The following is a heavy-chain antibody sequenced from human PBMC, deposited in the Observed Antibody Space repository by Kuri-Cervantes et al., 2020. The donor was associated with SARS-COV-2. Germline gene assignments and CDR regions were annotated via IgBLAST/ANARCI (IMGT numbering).Heavy chain of an antibody. CDR3: ARLPALPWYFDY. CDR2: IYHSGST. J-gene: IGHJ4*02. V-gene: IGHV4-30-2*01. Sequence: SETLSLTCTVSGGSISSGGYYWSWIRQPPGKGLEWIGYIYHSGSTYYNPSLKSRVTISVDTSKNQFSLKLSSATAADTAVYYCARLPALPWYFDYWGQGTLVTVSS. CDR1: GGSISSGGYY.